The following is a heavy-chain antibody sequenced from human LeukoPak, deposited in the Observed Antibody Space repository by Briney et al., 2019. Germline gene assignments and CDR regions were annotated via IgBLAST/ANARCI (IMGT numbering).Heavy chain of an antibody. CDR1: GFTFSSHA. V-gene: IGHV3-30-3*01. D-gene: IGHD2-21*02. J-gene: IGHJ4*02. Sequence: GGSLRLSCAASGFTFSSHAMHWVRQAPGKGLERVGVISYDGSSKYYGDSAKGRFTITRDNSKNTLYVQMNSLRVEDTAVYYCARSPGRTLVVVTAVDYWGQGTLVTVSS. CDR2: ISYDGSSK. CDR3: ARSPGRTLVVVTAVDY.